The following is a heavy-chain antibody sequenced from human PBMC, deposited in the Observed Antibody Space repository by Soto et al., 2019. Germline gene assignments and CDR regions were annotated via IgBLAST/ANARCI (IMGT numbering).Heavy chain of an antibody. CDR2: INHSGST. V-gene: IGHV4-34*01. Sequence: SETLSLTCAVYGGSFSGYYWSWIRQPPGKGLEWIGEINHSGSTNYNPSLKSRVTISVDTSKNQFSLKLSSVTAADTAVYYCARGRGSGYYYYYYMDVWGKGTTVTVSS. D-gene: IGHD3-3*01. CDR1: GGSFSGYY. CDR3: ARGRGSGYYYYYYMDV. J-gene: IGHJ6*03.